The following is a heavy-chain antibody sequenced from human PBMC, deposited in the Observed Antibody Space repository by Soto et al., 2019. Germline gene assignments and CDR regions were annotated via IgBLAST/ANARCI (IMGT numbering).Heavy chain of an antibody. CDR3: ARDRSSGWYGPGFDY. CDR2: ISSSGSTI. V-gene: IGHV3-11*01. Sequence: AGGSLRLSCAASGFTFSDYYMSWIRQAPGKGLEWVSYISSSGSTIYYADSVKGRFTISRDNAKNSLYLQMNSLRAEDTAVYYCARDRSSGWYGPGFDYWGQGTLVTVSS. D-gene: IGHD6-19*01. CDR1: GFTFSDYY. J-gene: IGHJ4*02.